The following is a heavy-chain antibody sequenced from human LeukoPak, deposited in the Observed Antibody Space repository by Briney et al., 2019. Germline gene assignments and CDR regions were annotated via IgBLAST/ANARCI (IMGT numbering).Heavy chain of an antibody. CDR1: GGSISRYF. V-gene: IGHV4-59*08. D-gene: IGHD3-22*01. CDR3: ARHEGDTSGSYMYNWFDP. Sequence: SETLSLTCTVSGGSISRYFWSWIRQPPGKGLEWIGYIYYSGSTNSNPSLRSRVTISVDTSKNQVSLKLSSVTAVDTAVYYCARHEGDTSGSYMYNWFDPWGQGTLVTVSS. CDR2: IYYSGST. J-gene: IGHJ5*02.